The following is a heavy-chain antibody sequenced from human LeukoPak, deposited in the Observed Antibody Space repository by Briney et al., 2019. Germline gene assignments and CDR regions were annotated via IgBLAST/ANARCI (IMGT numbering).Heavy chain of an antibody. CDR2: MNHSGSA. D-gene: IGHD3-22*01. J-gene: IGHJ4*02. CDR1: GGSFSGYY. CDR3: ARGYYYDSSGYYYVDSRALVY. V-gene: IGHV4-34*01. Sequence: SETLSLTCAVYGGSFSGYYWTWIRQPPGKGLEWIGEMNHSGSANYNPSLKSRVTISVDTSKNQFSLKLSSVTAADTAVYYCARGYYYDSSGYYYVDSRALVYWGQGTLVTVSS.